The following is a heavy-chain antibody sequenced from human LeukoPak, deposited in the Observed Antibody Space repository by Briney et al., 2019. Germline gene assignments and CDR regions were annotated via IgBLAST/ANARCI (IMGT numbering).Heavy chain of an antibody. J-gene: IGHJ4*02. V-gene: IGHV4-30-4*01. CDR3: ASIVVVPAAIAY. D-gene: IGHD2-2*01. CDR2: INYSGST. Sequence: SETLSLTCTVSGGSISSYYWSWIRQPPGKGLEWIGYINYSGSTYYNPSLKSRVTISVDTSKNQFSLKVSSVTAADTAVYYCASIVVVPAAIAYWGQGALVTVSS. CDR1: GGSISSYY.